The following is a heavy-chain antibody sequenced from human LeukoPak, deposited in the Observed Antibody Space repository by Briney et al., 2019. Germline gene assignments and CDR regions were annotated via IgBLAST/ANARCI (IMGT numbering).Heavy chain of an antibody. CDR1: GGSISSSSYY. CDR2: IYYSGST. D-gene: IGHD3-16*02. V-gene: IGHV4-39*01. J-gene: IGHJ4*02. CDR3: ARHVHDYVWGSYRQNFDY. Sequence: SETLSLTCTVSGGSISSSSYYWGWIRQPPGKGLGWIGSIYYSGSTYYNPSLKSRVTISVDTSKNQFSLKLSSVTAADTAVYYCARHVHDYVWGSYRQNFDYWGQGTLVTVSS.